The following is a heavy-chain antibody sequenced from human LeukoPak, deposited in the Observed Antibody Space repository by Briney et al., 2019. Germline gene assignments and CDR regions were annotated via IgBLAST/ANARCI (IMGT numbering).Heavy chain of an antibody. D-gene: IGHD1/OR15-1a*01. Sequence: SETLSLTCSVSIGSISSSKWWSWVRQSPVKGLEWIGEIYLYGTTNYNPSFTSRVTMSVDRSRNQFSLKLTSVTAADTAVYYCARQKWEQQGRDYCFNGLDVWGPGTTVIVSS. V-gene: IGHV4-4*02. CDR2: IYLYGTT. CDR3: ARQKWEQQGRDYCFNGLDV. J-gene: IGHJ6*02. CDR1: IGSISSSKW.